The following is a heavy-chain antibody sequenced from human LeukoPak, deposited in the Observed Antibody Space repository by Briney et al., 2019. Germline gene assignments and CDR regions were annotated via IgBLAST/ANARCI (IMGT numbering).Heavy chain of an antibody. CDR1: GGTFSKYT. V-gene: IGHV1-69*13. CDR2: ITPLFGTA. CDR3: ARARVEMATIPFDY. Sequence: SVKVSCKTSGGTFSKYTISWVRQRPGQGLEWMGGITPLFGTANYAQKFQGRVTITADESASTAYMELSSLRSEDTAVYYCARARVEMATIPFDYWGQGTLVTVSS. D-gene: IGHD5-24*01. J-gene: IGHJ4*02.